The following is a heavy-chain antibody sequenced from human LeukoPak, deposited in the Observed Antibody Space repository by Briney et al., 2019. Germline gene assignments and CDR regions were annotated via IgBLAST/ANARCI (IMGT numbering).Heavy chain of an antibody. Sequence: GGSLRLSCAASGFTFSSYAMSWVRQAPGRGLEWVSAISGSGGGTYYADSVKGRFTISRDNSKNTLYLQMNSLRAEDTAVYYCARGKHFYDSSGDGDWFDSWGQGTLVTVSS. V-gene: IGHV3-23*01. D-gene: IGHD3-22*01. CDR1: GFTFSSYA. CDR3: ARGKHFYDSSGDGDWFDS. J-gene: IGHJ5*01. CDR2: ISGSGGGT.